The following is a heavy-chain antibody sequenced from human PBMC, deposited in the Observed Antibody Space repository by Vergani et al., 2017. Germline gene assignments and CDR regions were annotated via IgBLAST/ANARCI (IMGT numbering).Heavy chain of an antibody. CDR1: GGSISSYY. V-gene: IGHV4-59*08. CDR2: IYHSGST. D-gene: IGHD3-10*01. CDR3: ARLSPHEGRSNWFDP. Sequence: QVQLQESGPGLVKPSETLSLTCTVSGGSISSYYWSWIRQPPGKGLEWIGSIYHSGSTYYNPSLKSRVTISVDTSKNQFSLKLSSVTAADTAVYYCARLSPHEGRSNWFDPWGQGTLVTVSS. J-gene: IGHJ5*02.